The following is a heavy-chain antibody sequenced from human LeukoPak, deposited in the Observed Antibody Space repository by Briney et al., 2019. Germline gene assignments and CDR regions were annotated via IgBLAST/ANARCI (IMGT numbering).Heavy chain of an antibody. Sequence: SVKVSCKASGGTFDRYAVSWVRLAPAQGLEWMGRIVPLIQTLKYAQKSQGRVTLTADRSSNTASIVQSSLTFEDTDVYYCARDTAPPEILVTADYGLDVWGQGTTVTVSS. D-gene: IGHD2-21*02. CDR3: ARDTAPPEILVTADYGLDV. J-gene: IGHJ6*02. V-gene: IGHV1-69*11. CDR1: GGTFDRYA. CDR2: IVPLIQTL.